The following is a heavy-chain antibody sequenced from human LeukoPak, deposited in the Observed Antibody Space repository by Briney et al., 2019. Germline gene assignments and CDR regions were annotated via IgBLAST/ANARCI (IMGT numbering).Heavy chain of an antibody. CDR2: INPSGGST. CDR1: GYTFTSYY. D-gene: IGHD3-10*01. Sequence: DSVKVSCKASGYTFTSYYMHWVRQAPGQGLEWMGGINPSGGSTSYAQKFQGRVTMTRDTSTSTVYMELSSLRSEDTAVYYCERDSIFLEKPHYYGSGSHNLYFDYWGQGTLVTVSS. V-gene: IGHV1-46*01. CDR3: ERDSIFLEKPHYYGSGSHNLYFDY. J-gene: IGHJ4*02.